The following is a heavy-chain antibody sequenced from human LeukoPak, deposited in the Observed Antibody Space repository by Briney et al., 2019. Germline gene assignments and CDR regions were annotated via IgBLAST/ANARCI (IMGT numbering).Heavy chain of an antibody. CDR3: ARGSSSWYSDYYYGMDV. Sequence: ASVKVSCKASGYTFTSYDINWERQATGQGLEWMGWMNPNSGNTGYAQKFRGRVTMTRNTSISTAYMELSSLRSEDTAVYYCARGSSSWYSDYYYGMDVWGQGTTVTVSS. J-gene: IGHJ6*02. CDR2: MNPNSGNT. V-gene: IGHV1-8*01. CDR1: GYTFTSYD. D-gene: IGHD6-13*01.